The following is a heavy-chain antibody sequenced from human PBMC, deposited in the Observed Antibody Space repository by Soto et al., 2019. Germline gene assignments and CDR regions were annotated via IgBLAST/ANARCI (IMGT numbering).Heavy chain of an antibody. CDR2: IYYSGST. CDR3: ARHGGEDLWVVDY. V-gene: IGHV4-39*01. Sequence: SETLSLTCTVSGGSISSSSYYWGWIRQPPGKGLEWIGSIYYSGSTYYNPSLKSRVTISVDTSKNQFSLKLSSVTAADTAVYYCARHGGEDLWVVDYWGQGTLVTVS. D-gene: IGHD3-10*01. CDR1: GGSISSSSYY. J-gene: IGHJ4*02.